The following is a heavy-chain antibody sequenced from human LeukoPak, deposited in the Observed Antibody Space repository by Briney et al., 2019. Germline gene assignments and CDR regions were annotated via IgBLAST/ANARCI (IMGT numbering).Heavy chain of an antibody. CDR3: ARLASSSWPVYYYDGMDV. Sequence: ASVKVSCKGSGYTFTSYDINLVRQATGQGLEWMGWINPNNGNTGYAQKFQGRVTMTRSTSISTAYMELSSLRSGDTAVYYCARLASSSWPVYYYDGMDVWGEGPTVTVSS. CDR2: INPNNGNT. V-gene: IGHV1-8*01. J-gene: IGHJ6*04. D-gene: IGHD6-13*01. CDR1: GYTFTSYD.